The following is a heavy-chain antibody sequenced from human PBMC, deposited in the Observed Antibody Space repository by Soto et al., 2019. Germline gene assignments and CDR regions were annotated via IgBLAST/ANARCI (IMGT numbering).Heavy chain of an antibody. J-gene: IGHJ5*02. Sequence: EVQVVDSGGDLVKPGGSLRLSCAASGFMFGLDWFHWVLQPPGKGLECGGRVKYYGGATDYAPSVKSRFTISRDDSKDMVYLQMGSLRAEDTAIYYCTASLPPAYDSSNWFAPWGQGTLVPVSS. CDR3: TASLPPAYDSSNWFAP. D-gene: IGHD2-21*01. CDR2: VKYYGGAT. V-gene: IGHV3-15*07. CDR1: GFMFGLDW.